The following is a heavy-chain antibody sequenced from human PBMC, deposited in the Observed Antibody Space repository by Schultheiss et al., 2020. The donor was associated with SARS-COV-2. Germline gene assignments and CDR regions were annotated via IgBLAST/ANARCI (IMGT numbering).Heavy chain of an antibody. CDR1: GFTFSSYA. V-gene: IGHV3-30-3*01. J-gene: IGHJ6*02. D-gene: IGHD3-10*01. CDR3: ARGLLGEVLWFGDATPPMDV. Sequence: GGSLRLSCAASGFTFSSYAMSWVRQAPGKGLEWVAVISYDGSNKYYADSVKGRFTISRDNSKNTLYLQMNSLRAEDTAVYYCARGLLGEVLWFGDATPPMDVWGQGTTVTVSS. CDR2: ISYDGSNK.